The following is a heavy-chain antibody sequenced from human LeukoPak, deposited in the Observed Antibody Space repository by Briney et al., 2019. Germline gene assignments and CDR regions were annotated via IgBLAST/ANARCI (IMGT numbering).Heavy chain of an antibody. CDR3: ARAMWDAFDI. Sequence: PGGSLRLSCAASGFTFRDYYMGWIRQAPGKGLVWVSYISSSGTGIYYADSVKGRFTISRDNAKNSLYLQVNSLRAEDTAVYYCARAMWDAFDIWGQGTMVTVSS. J-gene: IGHJ3*02. V-gene: IGHV3-11*01. CDR1: GFTFRDYY. CDR2: ISSSGTGI. D-gene: IGHD3-10*02.